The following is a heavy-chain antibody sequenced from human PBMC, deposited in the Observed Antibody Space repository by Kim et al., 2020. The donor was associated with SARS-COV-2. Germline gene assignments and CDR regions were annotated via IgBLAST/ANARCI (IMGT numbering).Heavy chain of an antibody. CDR1: GYTFIGYY. CDR2: ISPKSGGT. J-gene: IGHJ4*02. Sequence: ASVKVSCKASGYTFIGYYIHWVRQAPGQGLEWLGRISPKSGGTNYGHKFQGRVTLTRDTSISTAYMELSGLRSDDTAMYYWARAGTSTATFDYWGQGTLVTVSS. V-gene: IGHV1-2*06. CDR3: ARAGTSTATFDY. D-gene: IGHD1-1*01.